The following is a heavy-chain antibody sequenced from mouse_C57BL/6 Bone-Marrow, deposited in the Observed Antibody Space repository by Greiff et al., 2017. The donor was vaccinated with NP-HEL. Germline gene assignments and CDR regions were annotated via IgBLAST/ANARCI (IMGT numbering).Heavy chain of an antibody. J-gene: IGHJ2*01. CDR2: ISGGGGNT. Sequence: EVQLVESGGGLVKPGGSLKLSCAASGFTFSSYTMSWVRQTPEKRLAWVATISGGGGNTYYPDSVKGRFTISRDNAKNTLYLQMSSLRSEDTAVYYCARRGRVFDYWGQGTTLTVSS. V-gene: IGHV5-9*04. CDR1: GFTFSSYT. CDR3: ARRGRVFDY.